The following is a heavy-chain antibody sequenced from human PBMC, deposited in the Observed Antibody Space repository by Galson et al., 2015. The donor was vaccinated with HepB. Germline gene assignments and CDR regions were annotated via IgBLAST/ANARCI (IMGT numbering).Heavy chain of an antibody. D-gene: IGHD4-23*01. J-gene: IGHJ4*02. Sequence: SVKVSCKASGGTFSSYAISWVRQAPGQGLEWMGRIIPILGIANYAQKFQGRVTITADKSTSTAYMELSSLRSEDTAVYYCARDQRWYAPYYFDYWGQGTLVTVSS. CDR1: GGTFSSYA. V-gene: IGHV1-69*04. CDR3: ARDQRWYAPYYFDY. CDR2: IIPILGIA.